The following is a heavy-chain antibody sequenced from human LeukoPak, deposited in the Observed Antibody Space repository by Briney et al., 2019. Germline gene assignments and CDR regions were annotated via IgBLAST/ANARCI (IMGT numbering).Heavy chain of an antibody. V-gene: IGHV3-48*03. CDR1: GFTLSNYE. J-gene: IGHJ4*02. CDR3: AKDGGSGILY. CDR2: ISASGNPM. D-gene: IGHD3-10*01. Sequence: VQPGGSLRLSCAASGFTLSNYEMNWVRQAPGEGLEWISYISASGNPMFYADSVKGRFTISRDNAKNSLYLQMNSLRAEDTAIYYCAKDGGSGILYWGQGTLVTVSS.